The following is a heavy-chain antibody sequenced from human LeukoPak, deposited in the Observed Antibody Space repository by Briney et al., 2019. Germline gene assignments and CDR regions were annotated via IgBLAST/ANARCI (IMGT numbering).Heavy chain of an antibody. CDR3: MSYAGRSDDY. D-gene: IGHD3-16*01. Sequence: PGGSLRLSCAASGFSFSSHAMSWVRQAPGKGLEWVSSISSSSSYRYYADSVKGRFTISRDNAKNSLHLQMNSLRAEDTAVYYCMSYAGRSDDYWGQGTLVTVSS. V-gene: IGHV3-21*01. CDR2: ISSSSSYR. J-gene: IGHJ4*02. CDR1: GFSFSSHA.